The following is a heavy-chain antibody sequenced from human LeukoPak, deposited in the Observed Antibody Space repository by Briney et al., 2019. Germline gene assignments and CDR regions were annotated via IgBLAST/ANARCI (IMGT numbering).Heavy chain of an antibody. J-gene: IGHJ4*02. Sequence: ASVKVSCKASGYIFSDYYMHWVRQAPGQGLEWMGWINTNTGKPTYAQGFTGRFVFSLDSSVSTAYLQINSLNAEGTAVYYCARAASLDYWGQGTLVTVSS. CDR3: ARAASLDY. D-gene: IGHD2-2*01. CDR2: INTNTGKP. CDR1: GYIFSDYY. V-gene: IGHV7-4-1*02.